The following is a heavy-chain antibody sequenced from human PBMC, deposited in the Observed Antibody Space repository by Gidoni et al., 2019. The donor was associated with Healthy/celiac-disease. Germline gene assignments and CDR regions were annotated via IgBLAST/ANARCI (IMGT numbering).Heavy chain of an antibody. CDR2: INPSGGST. CDR3: ARDLIRRDGYNGAFDI. CDR1: GYTFTSYY. V-gene: IGHV1-46*01. J-gene: IGHJ3*02. D-gene: IGHD5-12*01. Sequence: QVQLVQSGAEVKKPGSSVKVSCKSSGYTFTSYYMHWVRQAPGQGLEWMGIINPSGGSTSYAQKFQGRVTMTRDTSTSTVYMELSSLRSEDTAVYYCARDLIRRDGYNGAFDIWGQGTMVTVSS.